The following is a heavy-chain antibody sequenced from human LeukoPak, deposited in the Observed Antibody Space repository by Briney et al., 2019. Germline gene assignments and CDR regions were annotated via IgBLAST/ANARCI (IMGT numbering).Heavy chain of an antibody. CDR2: INPSGGST. D-gene: IGHD6-19*01. CDR3: ARAAGIAVAGQHHYYYYGMDV. V-gene: IGHV1-46*02. CDR1: GYTFNTYG. J-gene: IGHJ6*02. Sequence: ASVKVSCKASGYTFNTYGISWVRQAPGQGLEWMGIINPSGGSTSYAQKFQGRVTMTRDTSTSTVYMELSSLRSEDTAVYYCARAAGIAVAGQHHYYYYGMDVWGQGTTVTVSS.